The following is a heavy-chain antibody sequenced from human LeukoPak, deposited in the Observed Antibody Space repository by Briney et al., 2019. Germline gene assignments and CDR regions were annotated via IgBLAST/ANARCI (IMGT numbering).Heavy chain of an antibody. CDR3: ARDDESRGQLRFLEWLPLPLDY. Sequence: PGGSLRLSCAASGFTFSSYSMNWVRQAPGKGLEWVSSISSSSSYIYYADSVKGRFTISRAKAKNSLYLQMNSLRAEDTAVYYCARDDESRGQLRFLEWLPLPLDYWGQGTLVTVSP. V-gene: IGHV3-21*01. D-gene: IGHD3-3*01. CDR2: ISSSSSYI. J-gene: IGHJ4*02. CDR1: GFTFSSYS.